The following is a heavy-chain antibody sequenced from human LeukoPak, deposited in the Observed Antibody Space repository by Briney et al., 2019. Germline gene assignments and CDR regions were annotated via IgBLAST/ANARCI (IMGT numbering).Heavy chain of an antibody. CDR3: AKDSGNSVLGPNWFDP. CDR1: GFTFSSYA. D-gene: IGHD4-23*01. CDR2: ISGSAGST. Sequence: GGSLRLSCAASGFTFSSYAMSWVRQAPGKGLEWVSAISGSAGSTYYADSVKGRFTISRDNSKNTLYLQMNSLRAEDTAVYYCAKDSGNSVLGPNWFDPWGQGTLVTVSS. J-gene: IGHJ5*02. V-gene: IGHV3-23*01.